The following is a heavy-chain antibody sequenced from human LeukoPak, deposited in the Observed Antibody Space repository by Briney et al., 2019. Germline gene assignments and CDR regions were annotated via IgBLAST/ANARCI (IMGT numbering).Heavy chain of an antibody. CDR3: ARGPYQGKSGYYSY. Sequence: SETLSLTCAVYGGSFNDYYWTWIRQSPGKGLEWIGEITHSETTNHNPSLKSRVTMSVDTSKNQFSLRLNSVIAADTAAYYCARGPYQGKSGYYSYWGQGSRVTVSS. CDR1: GGSFNDYY. J-gene: IGHJ4*02. CDR2: ITHSETT. V-gene: IGHV4-34*01. D-gene: IGHD3-22*01.